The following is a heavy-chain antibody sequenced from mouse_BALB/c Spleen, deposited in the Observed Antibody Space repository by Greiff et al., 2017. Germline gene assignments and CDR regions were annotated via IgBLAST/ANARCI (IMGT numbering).Heavy chain of an antibody. CDR3: AKTARTSYAMDY. CDR2: IYPGGGYT. D-gene: IGHD3-2*01. Sequence: QVQLQQPGAELVRPGASVKLSCKASGYTFTSYWINWVKQRPGHGLEWIGDIYPGGGYTNYNEKFKGKATLTADTSSSTAYMQLSSLTSEDSAIYYCAKTARTSYAMDYWGQGTSVTVSS. CDR1: GYTFTSYW. J-gene: IGHJ4*01. V-gene: IGHV1-55*01.